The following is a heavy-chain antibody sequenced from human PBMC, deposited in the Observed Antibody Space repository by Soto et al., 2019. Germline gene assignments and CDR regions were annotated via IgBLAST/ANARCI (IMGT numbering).Heavy chain of an antibody. V-gene: IGHV3-21*01. CDR3: AGGLRITIFGVVIIYDAFDI. J-gene: IGHJ3*02. CDR1: GFTFSSYS. D-gene: IGHD3-3*01. CDR2: ISSSSSYI. Sequence: GGSLRLSCAASGFTFSSYSMNWVRQAPGKGLEWVSSISSSSSYIYYADSVKGRFTISRDNAKNSLYLQMNSLRAEDTAVYYCAGGLRITIFGVVIIYDAFDIWGQGTMVTVSS.